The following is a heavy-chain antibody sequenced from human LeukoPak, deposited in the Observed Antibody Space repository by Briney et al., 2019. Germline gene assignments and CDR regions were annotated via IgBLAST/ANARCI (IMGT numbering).Heavy chain of an antibody. CDR2: IYTSGST. D-gene: IGHD2-2*01. CDR3: ARIVPAAMFYYYYYYMDI. CDR1: GGSISSYY. Sequence: SETLSLTCTVSGGSISSYYWSWIRQPARKGLEWIGRIYTSGSTNYNPSLKSRVTMSVDTSKNQFSLKLSSVTAADTAVYYCARIVPAAMFYYYYYYMDIWGKGTTVTVSS. J-gene: IGHJ6*03. V-gene: IGHV4-4*07.